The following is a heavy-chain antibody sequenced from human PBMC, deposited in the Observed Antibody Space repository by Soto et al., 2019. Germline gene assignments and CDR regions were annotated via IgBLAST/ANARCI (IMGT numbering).Heavy chain of an antibody. CDR1: GFTFSNYG. CDR2: ISYDGSNT. CDR3: AKARTYYDFWSGYFDY. D-gene: IGHD3-3*01. V-gene: IGHV3-30*18. Sequence: GGSLRLSCEASGFTFSNYGMHWVRQAPGKGLEWVAVISYDGSNTYYADSVKGRFTISRDNSKNTVYLEVNSLRAEDTAVYYCAKARTYYDFWSGYFDYWGQGILVTVSS. J-gene: IGHJ4*02.